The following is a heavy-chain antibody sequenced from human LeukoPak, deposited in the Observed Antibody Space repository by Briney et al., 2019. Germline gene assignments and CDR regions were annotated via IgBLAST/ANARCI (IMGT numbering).Heavy chain of an antibody. J-gene: IGHJ4*02. V-gene: IGHV3-23*01. CDR3: AKAVKYFDWLLPKEDFDY. CDR2: ISGSGGST. Sequence: GGSLRLSCAASGFTFSSYGMSWVRQAPGKGLEWVSAISGSGGSTYYADSVKGRFTISRDNSKNTLYLQMNSLRAEDTAVYYGAKAVKYFDWLLPKEDFDYWGQGTLVTVSS. CDR1: GFTFSSYG. D-gene: IGHD3-9*01.